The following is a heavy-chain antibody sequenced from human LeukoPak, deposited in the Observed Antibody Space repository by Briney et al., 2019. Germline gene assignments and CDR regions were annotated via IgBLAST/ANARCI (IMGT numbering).Heavy chain of an antibody. J-gene: IGHJ4*02. Sequence: ASVKVSCKASGYTFTSYGISWVRQAPGQGLEWMGWISAYNGNTNYAQKLQGRLPMTTDTSTSTAYMELRSLRSDDTAVYYCAREGVSRRGYSYGGLFDYWGQGTLVTVSS. CDR3: AREGVSRRGYSYGGLFDY. CDR2: ISAYNGNT. V-gene: IGHV1-18*01. CDR1: GYTFTSYG. D-gene: IGHD5-18*01.